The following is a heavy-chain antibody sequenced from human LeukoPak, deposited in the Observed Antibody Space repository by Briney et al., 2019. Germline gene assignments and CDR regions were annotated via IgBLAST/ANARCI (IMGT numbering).Heavy chain of an antibody. CDR2: IYYSGST. CDR1: GGSISSSSYY. J-gene: IGHJ4*02. D-gene: IGHD6-13*01. CDR3: ARNVQGGGYSSSWYTFDY. Sequence: SETLSLTCTVSGGSISSSSYYWGWIRQPPGKGLEWIGSIYYSGSTYYNPSLKSRVTISVDTSKNQFSLKLSCVTAADTAVYYCARNVQGGGYSSSWYTFDYWGQGTLVTVSS. V-gene: IGHV4-39*01.